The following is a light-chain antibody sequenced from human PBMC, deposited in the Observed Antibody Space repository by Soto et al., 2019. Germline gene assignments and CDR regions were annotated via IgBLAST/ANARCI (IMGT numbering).Light chain of an antibody. CDR3: QEFSSYPLT. J-gene: IGKJ4*01. CDR1: QGINSA. Sequence: AIQLTQSPSSLSASVGDRVTITCRASQGINSALAWYQQNPGTSPKLLIYDVSTLENGVSSRFSGSGSGTDFSLTISSLQPEDFATYYCQEFSSYPLTFGGGTKVDIK. V-gene: IGKV1-13*02. CDR2: DVS.